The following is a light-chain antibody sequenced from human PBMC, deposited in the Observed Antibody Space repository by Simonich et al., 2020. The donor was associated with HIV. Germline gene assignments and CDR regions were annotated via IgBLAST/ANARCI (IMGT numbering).Light chain of an antibody. CDR1: SGHSNYA. Sequence: QLVLTQSPSASASLGASVKLTCTLSSGHSNYAIAWPQQQPEKGPRSLMKLNRDGSHSTGDGIPDRFSGSSSGAERYLTISSLQSEDEADYYCQTWGTGIQVFGGGTKLTVL. CDR2: LNRDGSH. V-gene: IGLV4-69*01. CDR3: QTWGTGIQV. J-gene: IGLJ3*02.